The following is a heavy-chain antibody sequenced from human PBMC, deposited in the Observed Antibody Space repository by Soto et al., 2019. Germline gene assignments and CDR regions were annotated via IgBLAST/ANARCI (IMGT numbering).Heavy chain of an antibody. CDR3: ARGVVTAAYLDY. D-gene: IGHD2-2*01. V-gene: IGHV1-3*01. Sequence: GASVKVSCKASGYTFTSYAMHWVRQAPGQRLEWMGWINAGNGNTKYSQKFQGRVTITRDTSASTAYMELSSLRSEDTAVYYCARGVVTAAYLDYWGQGTPVTVSS. CDR1: GYTFTSYA. CDR2: INAGNGNT. J-gene: IGHJ4*02.